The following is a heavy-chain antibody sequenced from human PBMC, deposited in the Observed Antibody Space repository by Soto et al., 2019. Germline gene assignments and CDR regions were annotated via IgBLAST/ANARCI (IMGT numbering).Heavy chain of an antibody. CDR2: ISYDGSNK. V-gene: IGHV3-30-3*01. D-gene: IGHD1-26*01. CDR1: GFTFSSYA. CDR3: ARDFEMGATIAYFDY. J-gene: IGHJ4*02. Sequence: GGSLRLSCAASGFTFSSYAMHWVRQAPGKGLEWVAVISYDGSNKYYADSVKGRFTISRDNSKNTLYLQMNSLRAEDTAVYYCARDFEMGATIAYFDYWGQGTVVTVSS.